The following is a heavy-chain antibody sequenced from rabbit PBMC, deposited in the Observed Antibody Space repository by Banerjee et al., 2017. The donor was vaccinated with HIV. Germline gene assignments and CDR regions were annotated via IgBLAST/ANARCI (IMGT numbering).Heavy chain of an antibody. D-gene: IGHD1-1*01. CDR3: ARDGYASSSGYPYYFNL. Sequence: QSLEESGGDLVKPGAPLTLTCTASGFSFSSSYYMCWVRQAPGKGLEWIACIYTGSSGSTYYANWAKGRFTISKTSSTTVTLQMTSLTAADTATYFCARDGYASSSGYPYYFNLWGQGTLVTVS. V-gene: IGHV1S40*01. CDR1: GFSFSSSYY. J-gene: IGHJ4*01. CDR2: IYTGSSGST.